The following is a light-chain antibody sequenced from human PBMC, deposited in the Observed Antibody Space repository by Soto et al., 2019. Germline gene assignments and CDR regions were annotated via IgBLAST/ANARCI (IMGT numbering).Light chain of an antibody. CDR2: AAS. CDR1: QGISSY. V-gene: IGKV1-27*01. CDR3: QKYNSAPYT. Sequence: DIQMTQSPSSLSASVGDSVTITCRARQGISSYLAWYQQKPGQVPKLLIYAASTLQSGVPSRFSGSRSGTDFTLTISSLQPEDVATYYCQKYNSAPYTFGQGTKLEIK. J-gene: IGKJ2*01.